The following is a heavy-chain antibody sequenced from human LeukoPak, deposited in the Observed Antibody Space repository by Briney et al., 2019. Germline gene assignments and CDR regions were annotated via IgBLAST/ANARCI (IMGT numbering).Heavy chain of an antibody. CDR3: XKDTTVTTFPYYYYYYMDV. D-gene: IGHD4-11*01. V-gene: IGHV3-53*05. Sequence: GGSLXXSCAASGFTVSSNYMSWVRQAPGKGLEWVSVTYSNGRTYYADSGKGRFTISRDISKNTLDLQMKSLGAEDTAVYYGXKDTTVTTFPYYYYYYMDVWGKGTTVTVSS. CDR2: TYSNGRT. CDR1: GFTVSSNY. J-gene: IGHJ6*03.